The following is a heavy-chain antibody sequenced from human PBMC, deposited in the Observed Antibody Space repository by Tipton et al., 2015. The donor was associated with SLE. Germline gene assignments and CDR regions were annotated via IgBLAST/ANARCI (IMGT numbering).Heavy chain of an antibody. D-gene: IGHD2-15*01. CDR2: IYHTGTT. V-gene: IGHV4-59*12. CDR1: GDSIRSYY. J-gene: IGHJ3*01. CDR3: ARDWGYCSGNTFYEGRIDP. Sequence: TLSLTCTVSGDSIRSYYWSWIRRPPGKGLEWIGYIYHTGTTYYNPSLKSRVTMSIDKSNNQFSLKLSSVTVADTAVYYCARDWGYCSGNTFYEGRIDPWVQGTIFTVSS.